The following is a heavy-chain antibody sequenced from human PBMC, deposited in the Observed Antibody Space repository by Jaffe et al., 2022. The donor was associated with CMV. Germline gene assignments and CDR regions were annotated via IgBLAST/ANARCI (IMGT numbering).Heavy chain of an antibody. CDR3: AREGVLWFGTPPSDAFDI. D-gene: IGHD3-10*01. CDR1: GFSLSTSGVG. CDR2: IYWDDDK. J-gene: IGHJ3*02. V-gene: IGHV2-5*02. Sequence: QITLKESGPTLVKPTQTLTLTCTFSGFSLSTSGVGVGWIRQPPGKALEWLALIYWDDDKRYSPSLKSRLTITKDTSKNQVVLTMTNMDPVDTATYYCAREGVLWFGTPPSDAFDIWGQGTMVTVSS.